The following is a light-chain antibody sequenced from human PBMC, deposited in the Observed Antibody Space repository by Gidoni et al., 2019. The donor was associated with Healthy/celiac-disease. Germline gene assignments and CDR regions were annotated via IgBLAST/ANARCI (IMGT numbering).Light chain of an antibody. Sequence: EIVLTQSTATLSLSPGERATLSCRASQSASSYLSWYQQKLGQAPRLLIYDASNRATGIPARCSGRGSGADFTLTISSLEPEDFADYYCQQRSNWPLTFGGGTKVEIK. V-gene: IGKV3-11*01. CDR2: DAS. CDR3: QQRSNWPLT. CDR1: QSASSY. J-gene: IGKJ4*01.